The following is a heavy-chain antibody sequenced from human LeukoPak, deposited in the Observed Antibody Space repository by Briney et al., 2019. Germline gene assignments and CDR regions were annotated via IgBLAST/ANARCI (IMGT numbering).Heavy chain of an antibody. Sequence: SETLSLTCAVYGGSFSSYYWSWIRQPAGKGLEWIGEITHSGSTHYNPSLKSRVTISLDTSKSQFSLKLSSVTAADTAVYYCARVTRFNQFGELWFDYWGQGTLLTVSS. CDR2: ITHSGST. CDR3: ARVTRFNQFGELWFDY. D-gene: IGHD3-10*01. CDR1: GGSFSSYY. V-gene: IGHV4-34*01. J-gene: IGHJ4*02.